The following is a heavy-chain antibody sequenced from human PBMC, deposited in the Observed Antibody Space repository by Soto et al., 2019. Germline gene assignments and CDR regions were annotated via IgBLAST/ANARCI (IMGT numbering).Heavy chain of an antibody. CDR3: AKDTAYGSGSYYYYYSYGIDV. CDR2: ISGSGGST. V-gene: IGHV3-23*01. CDR1: GFTFSSYA. Sequence: GGSLRLSCAASGFTFSSYAMSWVRQAPGKGLEWVSAISGSGGSTYYADSGKGRFTISRDNSKNTLYLQMNSLRAEDTAVYYCAKDTAYGSGSYYYYYSYGIDVWGQGTTVTVSS. J-gene: IGHJ6*02. D-gene: IGHD3-10*01.